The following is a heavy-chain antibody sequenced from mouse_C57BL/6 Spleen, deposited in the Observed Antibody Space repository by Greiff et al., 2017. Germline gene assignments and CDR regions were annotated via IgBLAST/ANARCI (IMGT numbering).Heavy chain of an antibody. J-gene: IGHJ3*01. CDR2: IYPGDGET. D-gene: IGHD2-2*01. Sequence: VQLQQSGPELVKPGASVKISCKASGYAFSSSWMNWVKQRPGKGLEWIGRIYPGDGETNYNGKLKGKATLTADKSSSTAYMKSSRLNSEDSAVYFCARNYGNDVEPWFAYWGQGTLVTVSA. CDR3: ARNYGNDVEPWFAY. CDR1: GYAFSSSW. V-gene: IGHV1-82*01.